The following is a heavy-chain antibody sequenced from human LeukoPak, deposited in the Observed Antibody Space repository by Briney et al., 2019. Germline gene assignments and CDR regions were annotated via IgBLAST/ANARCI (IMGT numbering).Heavy chain of an antibody. CDR3: AKVLGSSWYIDY. CDR1: GFAFSSYA. CDR2: ISGSGGST. V-gene: IGHV3-23*01. Sequence: PGGSLRLSCAASGFAFSSYAMSWVRQAPGKGLEWVSAISGSGGSTYYADSVKGRFTISRDNSKNTLYLQVNSLRAEDTAVYYCAKVLGSSWYIDYWGQGTLVTVSS. D-gene: IGHD6-13*01. J-gene: IGHJ4*02.